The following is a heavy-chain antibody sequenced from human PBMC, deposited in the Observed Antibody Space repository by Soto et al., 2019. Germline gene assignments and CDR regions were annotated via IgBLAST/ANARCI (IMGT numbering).Heavy chain of an antibody. J-gene: IGHJ6*02. V-gene: IGHV4-39*01. CDR3: ARHRADYYHYGMDV. CDR2: IYYSGST. Sequence: QLQLQESGPGLVKPSETLSLTCTVSGGSISSSSYYWGWIRQPPGKGLEWIGSIYYSGSTYYNPCLKRRVTISVDTSKNQVSLKLSSVTAADTAVYYCARHRADYYHYGMDVWGQGTTVTVSS. CDR1: GGSISSSSYY.